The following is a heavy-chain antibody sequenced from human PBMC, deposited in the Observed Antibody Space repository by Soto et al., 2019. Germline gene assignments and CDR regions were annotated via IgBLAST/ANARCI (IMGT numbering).Heavy chain of an antibody. CDR1: GGSITSGGYS. CDR2: TYQSGSA. J-gene: IGHJ6*02. V-gene: IGHV4-30-2*06. Sequence: SETLSLTCTVSGGSITSGGYSWTWIRQSPGKGLEWIGYTYQSGSAYYNPSLKSRVTISVDRSKNQFSLNLTSVTAADTAVYYCARDYYGMDVWGQGTTVTLSS. CDR3: ARDYYGMDV.